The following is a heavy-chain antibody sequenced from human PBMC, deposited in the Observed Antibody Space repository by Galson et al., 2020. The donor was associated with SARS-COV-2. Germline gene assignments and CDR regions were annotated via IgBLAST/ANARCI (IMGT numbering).Heavy chain of an antibody. CDR2: IYYSGST. CDR3: ARTTIFGVVDRFDY. J-gene: IGHJ4*01. V-gene: IGHV4-39*01. CDR1: GGSISSSSYY. D-gene: IGHD3-3*01. Sequence: LETLSLTCTVSGGSISSSSYYWGWIRQPPGKGLEWIGSIYYSGSTYYNPSPKSRVTISVDTSKNQFSLKLSSVTAADTAVYYCARTTIFGVVDRFDYWGHGTLVTVAS.